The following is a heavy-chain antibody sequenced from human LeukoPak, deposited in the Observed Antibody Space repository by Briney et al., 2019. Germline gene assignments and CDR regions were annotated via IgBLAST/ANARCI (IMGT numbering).Heavy chain of an antibody. CDR2: INGGSGNT. CDR3: ARDWGYQLIAY. V-gene: IGHV1-3*01. D-gene: IGHD2-2*01. CDR1: GYTFTGYA. J-gene: IGHJ4*02. Sequence: GASVKVSCKASGYTFTGYALHWVRQAPGQRLERMGWINGGSGNTKYSQNFQGRVTITRDTSASTAYLELSSLRSEDTAVYYCARDWGYQLIAYWGQGTLVTVSS.